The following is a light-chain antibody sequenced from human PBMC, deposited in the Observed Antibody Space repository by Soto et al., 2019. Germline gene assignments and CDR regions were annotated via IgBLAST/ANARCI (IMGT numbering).Light chain of an antibody. V-gene: IGKV3-15*01. CDR2: GAS. Sequence: IVMTQSPATLSLTPGERATLCCRATHSVSSNLAWYQQKPGQAPRLLIYGASTRATGIPARFSGSGSGTEFALTISSLQSEAFAVYYCQQYDTSPPMYTFGQRAKVDI. J-gene: IGKJ2*01. CDR1: HSVSSN. CDR3: QQYDTSPPMYT.